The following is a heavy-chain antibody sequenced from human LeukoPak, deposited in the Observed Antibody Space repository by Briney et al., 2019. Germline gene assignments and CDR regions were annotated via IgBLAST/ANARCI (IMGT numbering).Heavy chain of an antibody. J-gene: IGHJ1*01. V-gene: IGHV1-46*03. CDR2: ISTYNGHT. Sequence: GASVKVSCKASGYTFTSYYMHWVRQAPGQGLEWMGWISTYNGHTNCAQKFQGRVTMTRDTSTSTVYMELSSLRSEDTAVYYCAREERGEWFQESPYQHWGQGTLVTVSS. D-gene: IGHD3-3*01. CDR1: GYTFTSYY. CDR3: AREERGEWFQESPYQH.